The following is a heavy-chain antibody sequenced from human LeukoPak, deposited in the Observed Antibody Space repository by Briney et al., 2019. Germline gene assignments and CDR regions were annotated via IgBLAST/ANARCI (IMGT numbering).Heavy chain of an antibody. D-gene: IGHD2-15*01. CDR2: ISSDGSA. J-gene: IGHJ4*02. Sequence: GGSLRLSCAASGITVSANYMSWVRQAPGKGLEWVSVISSDGSAYYADSVKGRCTISRGIYKNTVALQMNSLRAEDTAAYFCEGDPDGCSGGSCNSLSFVWGQGTLVTVSS. CDR1: GITVSANY. CDR3: EGDPDGCSGGSCNSLSFV. V-gene: IGHV3-66*01.